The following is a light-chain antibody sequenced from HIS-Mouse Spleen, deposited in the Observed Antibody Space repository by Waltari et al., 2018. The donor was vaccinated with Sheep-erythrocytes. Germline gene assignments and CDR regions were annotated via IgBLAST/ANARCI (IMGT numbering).Light chain of an antibody. CDR3: CSYAGSYNYV. Sequence: QSALTQPRSVSGSPGQSVTIPCTGTSSDVGGYNYVSWYHQHPGKAPKLMIYDVSKRPSGVPDRFSGSKSGNTASLTISGLQAEDEADYYCCSYAGSYNYVFGTGTKVTVL. V-gene: IGLV2-11*01. CDR2: DVS. CDR1: SSDVGGYNY. J-gene: IGLJ1*01.